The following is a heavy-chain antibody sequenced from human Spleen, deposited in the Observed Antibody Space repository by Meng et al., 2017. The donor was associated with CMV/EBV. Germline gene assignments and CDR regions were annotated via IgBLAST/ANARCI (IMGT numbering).Heavy chain of an antibody. CDR2: IKQDGSEK. CDR3: ATDLGKIASRPGAFNI. CDR1: GFTFSSYW. V-gene: IGHV3-7*01. J-gene: IGHJ3*02. D-gene: IGHD6-6*01. Sequence: GESLKISCAASGFTFSSYWMHWVRQAPGKGLEWVANIKQDGSEKYYVDSVKGRFTISRDNANNSLYLQMNSLRAEDTAVYYCATDLGKIASRPGAFNIWGQGTMVTVSS.